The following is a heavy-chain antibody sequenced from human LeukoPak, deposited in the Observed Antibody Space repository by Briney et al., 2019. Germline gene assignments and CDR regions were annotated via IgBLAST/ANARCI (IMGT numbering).Heavy chain of an antibody. D-gene: IGHD1-1*01. J-gene: IGHJ3*02. CDR1: GFTFSNYA. CDR2: QSDTGAYT. CDR3: ARKWNGGFDI. V-gene: IGHV3-23*01. Sequence: LPGGSLRLSCTASGFTFSNYAMSWVRQAPGKGLEWVSDQSDTGAYTNYVGSAKGRFTISRDNSKNTLWLQMNSLRAEDTAVYYYARKWNGGFDIWSQGTMVTVSS.